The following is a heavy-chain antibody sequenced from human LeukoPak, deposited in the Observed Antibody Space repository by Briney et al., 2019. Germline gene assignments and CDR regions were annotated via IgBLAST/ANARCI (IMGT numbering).Heavy chain of an antibody. D-gene: IGHD3-16*01. Sequence: ASVKVSCKASQYTFTTYYMHWVRQAPGQGLEWMGIINPSVGGTTYAQKLQGRVTMTTDTSTSTAYMELRSLRSDDTAVYYCARVYTGKDYNWFDPWGQGTLVTVSS. V-gene: IGHV1-46*01. CDR1: QYTFTTYY. CDR2: INPSVGGT. J-gene: IGHJ5*02. CDR3: ARVYTGKDYNWFDP.